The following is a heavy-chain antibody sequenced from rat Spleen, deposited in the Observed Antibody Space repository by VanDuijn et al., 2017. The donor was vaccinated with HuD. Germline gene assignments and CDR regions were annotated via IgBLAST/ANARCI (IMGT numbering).Heavy chain of an antibody. Sequence: VQLQESGPGLVKPSQSLSLTCSVTFYSITSSYRWNWIRKFPGNKLEWMGYISYSGITDYNPTLKSRISITTATSKNQFFLQLNSVTTEDTATYYCARYRGSLQWPFDYWGQGVMVTVSS. V-gene: IGHV3-1*01. D-gene: IGHD1-1*01. J-gene: IGHJ2*01. CDR2: ISYSGIT. CDR1: FYSITSSY. CDR3: ARYRGSLQWPFDY.